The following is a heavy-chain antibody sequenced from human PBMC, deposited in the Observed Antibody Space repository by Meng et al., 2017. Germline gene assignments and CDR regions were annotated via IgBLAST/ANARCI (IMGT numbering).Heavy chain of an antibody. D-gene: IGHD5-24*01. CDR2: ISSSSSYI. Sequence: GGSRRLSCAASGFTFSSSSMNWVRQAPGKGLEWVSSISSSSSYIYYADSVKGRFTISRDNAKNSLYLQMNSLRAEDTAVYYCARDNGDGYNSSPDYWGQGTLVTVSS. V-gene: IGHV3-21*01. CDR3: ARDNGDGYNSSPDY. CDR1: GFTFSSSS. J-gene: IGHJ4*02.